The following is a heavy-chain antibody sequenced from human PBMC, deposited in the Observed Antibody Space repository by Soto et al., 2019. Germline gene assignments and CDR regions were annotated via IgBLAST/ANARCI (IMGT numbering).Heavy chain of an antibody. Sequence: QMQLVECGGGVVQPGRSLRLSCAASGFTFSSYGMHWVRQAPGKGLEWVAVISYDGSNKYYADSVKGRFTISRDNSKNTLYLQMNSLRAEDTAVYYCAKDPRLDILTGPFDYWGQGTLVTVSS. V-gene: IGHV3-30*18. CDR3: AKDPRLDILTGPFDY. CDR2: ISYDGSNK. CDR1: GFTFSSYG. D-gene: IGHD3-9*01. J-gene: IGHJ4*02.